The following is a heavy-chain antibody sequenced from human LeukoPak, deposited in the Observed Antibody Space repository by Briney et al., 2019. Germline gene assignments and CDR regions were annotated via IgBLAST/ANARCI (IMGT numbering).Heavy chain of an antibody. V-gene: IGHV1-58*02. J-gene: IGHJ4*02. CDR3: AAVFRDFWSGYRYFDY. CDR1: GFTFTSSA. Sequence: SVKVSCKASGFTFTSSAMRWVRQARGQRLEWIGWIVVGSGNTNYAQKFQERVTITRDMSTSTAYMELSSLRSEDTAVYYCAAVFRDFWSGYRYFDYWGQGTLVTVSS. D-gene: IGHD3-3*01. CDR2: IVVGSGNT.